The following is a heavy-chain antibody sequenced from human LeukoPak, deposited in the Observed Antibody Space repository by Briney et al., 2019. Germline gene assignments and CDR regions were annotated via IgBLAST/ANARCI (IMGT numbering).Heavy chain of an antibody. D-gene: IGHD6-19*01. V-gene: IGHV3-21*04. CDR1: GFTFNAYS. Sequence: GGSLRLSCAASGFTFNAYSMNWVRQGPGKGLEWVSTIDFSGDYIYYADSLKGRFTISRDNAKNSLYLQMNSLRAEDTALYYCARVSISGYYYYMDVWGKGTTVTVSS. J-gene: IGHJ6*03. CDR3: ARVSISGYYYYMDV. CDR2: IDFSGDYI.